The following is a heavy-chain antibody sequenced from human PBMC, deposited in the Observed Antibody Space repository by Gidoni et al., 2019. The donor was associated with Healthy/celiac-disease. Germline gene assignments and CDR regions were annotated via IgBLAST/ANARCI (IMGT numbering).Heavy chain of an antibody. Sequence: EVQLVESGGGLVQPGGSLRLSCAASGLTFSSYWMSWVRQAPGKGLEWVANIKQDGSEKYYVDSVKGRFTISRDNAKNSLYLQMNSLRAEDTAVYYCARVGGGYAAFDYWGQGTLVTVSS. CDR3: ARVGGGYAAFDY. CDR1: GLTFSSYW. CDR2: IKQDGSEK. V-gene: IGHV3-7*01. J-gene: IGHJ4*02. D-gene: IGHD5-12*01.